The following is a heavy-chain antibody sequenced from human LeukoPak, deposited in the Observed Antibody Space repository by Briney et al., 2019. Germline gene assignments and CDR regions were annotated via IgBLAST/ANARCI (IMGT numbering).Heavy chain of an antibody. Sequence: SETLSLTCTVSGGSISSYYWSWIRQPPGKGLEWIGYIYYSGSTNYNPSLKSRVTISVDTSKNQFSLKLSSVTAADTAVYYCASDEDPERGYYYMDVWGKGTTVTVSS. V-gene: IGHV4-59*01. D-gene: IGHD1-14*01. CDR3: ASDEDPERGYYYMDV. J-gene: IGHJ6*03. CDR1: GGSISSYY. CDR2: IYYSGST.